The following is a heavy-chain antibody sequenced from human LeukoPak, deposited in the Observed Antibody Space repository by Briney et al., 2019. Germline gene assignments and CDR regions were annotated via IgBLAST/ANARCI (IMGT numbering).Heavy chain of an antibody. Sequence: GGSLRLSCTASGFTFSSNEMNWVRQAPGKGLEWVSYIGSRGSTIHYAGSVKGRFTVSRDDAKNSLYLQMSSLRAEDTAVYYCARKRLLDYWGQGTLVTVSS. CDR2: IGSRGSTI. CDR3: ARKRLLDY. V-gene: IGHV3-48*03. CDR1: GFTFSSNE. D-gene: IGHD1-1*01. J-gene: IGHJ4*02.